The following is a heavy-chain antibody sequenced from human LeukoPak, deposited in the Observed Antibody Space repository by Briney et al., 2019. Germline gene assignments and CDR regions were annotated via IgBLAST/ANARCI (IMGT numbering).Heavy chain of an antibody. J-gene: IGHJ6*03. D-gene: IGHD6-6*01. Sequence: TNYNPSLNTRVTLSVDTSKTQFSLKLSSLTAADTAVYYCAREAPDYSSSSLAYYYYMDVWGKGTTVTVSS. CDR2: T. CDR3: AREAPDYSSSSLAYYYYMDV. V-gene: IGHV4-4*07.